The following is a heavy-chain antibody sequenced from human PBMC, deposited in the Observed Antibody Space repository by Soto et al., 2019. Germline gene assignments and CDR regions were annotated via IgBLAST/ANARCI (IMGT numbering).Heavy chain of an antibody. D-gene: IGHD3-16*01. CDR1: GFTFRSYV. V-gene: IGHV3-33*05. CDR2: TSYDGSNN. Sequence: VQLVESGGGVVQPGTSLRLSCVGSGFTFRSYVIHWFRQAPGKGLEWVALTSYDGSNNFYGDSVKGRFTISRHNSRHTVELQMDSLRFEDTALYYCARWGTTGGLDVWGQGTLVSVSS. CDR3: ARWGTTGGLDV. J-gene: IGHJ4*02.